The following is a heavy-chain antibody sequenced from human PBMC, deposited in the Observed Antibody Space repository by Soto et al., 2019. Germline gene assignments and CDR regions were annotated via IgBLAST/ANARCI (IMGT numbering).Heavy chain of an antibody. CDR3: ARGPLQNIVVVPAADHSYYYYGMDV. V-gene: IGHV4-31*03. CDR2: IYYSGST. D-gene: IGHD2-2*01. J-gene: IGHJ6*02. Sequence: PSETLSLTCTVSGGSISSGGYYWSWIRQHPGKGLEWIGYIYYSGSTYYNPSLKSRVTISVDTSKNQFSLKLSSVTAADTAVYYCARGPLQNIVVVPAADHSYYYYGMDVWGQGTTVTVSS. CDR1: GGSISSGGYY.